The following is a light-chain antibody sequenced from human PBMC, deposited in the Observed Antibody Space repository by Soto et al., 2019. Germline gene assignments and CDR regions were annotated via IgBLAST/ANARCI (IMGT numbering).Light chain of an antibody. V-gene: IGKV3-20*01. J-gene: IGKJ5*01. CDR2: GAS. CDR1: QSVSSSY. Sequence: EIVFTQPPRPPSLPPGESATLSCSPSQSVSSSYLAWYQQKPGQATRPLIYGASNRATGIPDRFSGSGSGTDFTLTISRLEPEDFAVYYCQQYGRATLITFGQGTRLE. CDR3: QQYGRATLIT.